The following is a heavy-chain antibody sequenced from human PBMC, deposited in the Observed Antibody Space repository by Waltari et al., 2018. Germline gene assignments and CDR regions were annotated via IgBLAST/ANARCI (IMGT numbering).Heavy chain of an antibody. CDR2: IKNDGSGQ. D-gene: IGHD3-22*01. V-gene: IGHV3-74*01. J-gene: IGHJ4*01. Sequence: EVQLVESGGGLVQPGGSLRLSCAASGFTFNNFWMHWVRQDAGKGLMWVSRIKNDGSGQIYAESVKGRFTISRDNAKNTLYLQMNSLRPEDTAVYYCVRAYYDGRLDYWGQGTLVTASS. CDR3: VRAYYDGRLDY. CDR1: GFTFNNFW.